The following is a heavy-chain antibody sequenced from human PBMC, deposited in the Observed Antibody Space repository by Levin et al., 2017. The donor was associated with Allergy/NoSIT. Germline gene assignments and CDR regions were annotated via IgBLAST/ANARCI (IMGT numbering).Heavy chain of an antibody. V-gene: IGHV1-2*02. CDR3: ARGVVVATIGSKFDY. CDR2: INPNSGGT. CDR1: GYTFTDYY. D-gene: IGHD5-12*01. J-gene: IGHJ4*02. Sequence: ASVKVSCKASGYTFTDYYIYWVRQAPGQGLEWMGWINPNSGGTKCAQKFQGRVAMTRETSISTAYMDLNRLTSDDTAVYYCARGVVVATIGSKFDYWGQGTLVTVSS.